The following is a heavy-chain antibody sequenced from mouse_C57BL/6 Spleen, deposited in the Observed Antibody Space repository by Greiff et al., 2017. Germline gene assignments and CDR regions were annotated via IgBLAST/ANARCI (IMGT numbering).Heavy chain of an antibody. Sequence: QVQLQQPGAELVMPGASVKLSCKASGYTFTSYWMHWVKQRPGQGLEWIGEIDPSDSYTNYNQKFKGKSTLTVDKSSSTAYMKLSSLTSEDSAVYYCALYGYDVGHYYAMDYWGQGASVTVSS. J-gene: IGHJ4*01. CDR1: GYTFTSYW. V-gene: IGHV1-69*01. CDR3: ALYGYDVGHYYAMDY. D-gene: IGHD2-2*01. CDR2: IDPSDSYT.